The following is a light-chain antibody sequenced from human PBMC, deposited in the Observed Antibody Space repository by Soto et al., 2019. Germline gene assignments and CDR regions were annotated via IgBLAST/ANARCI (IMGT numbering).Light chain of an antibody. V-gene: IGLV2-8*01. CDR1: SSDVGGYNY. J-gene: IGLJ2*01. CDR3: SSFEASNNLL. CDR2: EVS. Sequence: QSVLTQPPSASGSPGPSVTISCTGTSSDVGGYNYVSWYQQHPGKAPKLMIYEVSKRPSGVPDRFSGSKSGNTASLTVSGLQVEDEADYYCSSFEASNNLLFGGGTKVTVL.